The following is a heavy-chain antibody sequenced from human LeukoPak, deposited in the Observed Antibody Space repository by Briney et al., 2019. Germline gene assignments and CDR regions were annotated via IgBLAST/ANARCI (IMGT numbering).Heavy chain of an antibody. V-gene: IGHV3-23*01. J-gene: IGHJ4*02. D-gene: IGHD3-22*01. Sequence: GGSLRLSCAASGFTFSSYAMSWVRQAPGKGLEWASAISGSGGSTYYADSVKGRFTISRDNSKNTLYLQMNSLRAEDTAVYYCARRGSPITMIVVVTRLYYFDYWGQGTLVTVSS. CDR1: GFTFSSYA. CDR2: ISGSGGST. CDR3: ARRGSPITMIVVVTRLYYFDY.